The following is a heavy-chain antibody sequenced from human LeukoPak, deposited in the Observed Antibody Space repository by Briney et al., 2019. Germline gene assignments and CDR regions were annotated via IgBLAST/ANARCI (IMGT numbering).Heavy chain of an antibody. V-gene: IGHV1-18*01. Sequence: ASVKVSCKASGYTFTGFGFSWVRQAPGQGLEWMGWISAHNGNTNYAQKLQGRVTLTTDTSTSTAYMELRSLRSDDTAVYYCARDLRVVATTPGGYWGQGTLVTVSS. CDR1: GYTFTGFG. J-gene: IGHJ4*02. CDR2: ISAHNGNT. D-gene: IGHD5-12*01. CDR3: ARDLRVVATTPGGY.